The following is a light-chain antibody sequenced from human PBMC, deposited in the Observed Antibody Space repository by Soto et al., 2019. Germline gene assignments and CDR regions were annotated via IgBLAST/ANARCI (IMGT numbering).Light chain of an antibody. CDR2: EVN. Sequence: QLVLTQPASVSGSPGQSITISCTGTSSDVGRYNLVSWYQQHPGKAPKFMIYEVNKRPSGVSNRFSGSKSGNTASLTISGLQAEDEADYYCCSYAGSTTWVFGGGTKLTVL. V-gene: IGLV2-23*02. J-gene: IGLJ3*02. CDR3: CSYAGSTTWV. CDR1: SSDVGRYNL.